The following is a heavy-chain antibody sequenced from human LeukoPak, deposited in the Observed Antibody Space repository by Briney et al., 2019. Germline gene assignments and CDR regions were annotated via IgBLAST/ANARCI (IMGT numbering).Heavy chain of an antibody. CDR1: GYTFTGYY. V-gene: IGHV1-2*02. D-gene: IGHD1-1*01. CDR2: INPNSGDT. CDR3: ARSTRYNWNDYY. Sequence: ASVKVSCKASGYTFTGYYMHWVRQAPGQGLEWMEWINPNSGDTNYAQKFQGRVTMTRDTSISTAYMELSRLRSDDTAVYYCARSTRYNWNDYYWGQGTLVTVSS. J-gene: IGHJ4*02.